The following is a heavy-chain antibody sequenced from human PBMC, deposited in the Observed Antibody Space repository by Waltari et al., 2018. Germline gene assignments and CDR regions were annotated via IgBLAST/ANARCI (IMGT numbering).Heavy chain of an antibody. D-gene: IGHD3-3*01. Sequence: EVQLVESGGGLVKPGGSLRLSCAASGFTFSSYSMNWVRQAPGKGLEWVSSISSSSSYIYYADSVKGRFTISRDNAKNSLYLQMNSLRAEDTAVYYCAKAPQVVNYGSWSDYYPGFGYWGQGTLVTVSS. CDR2: ISSSSSYI. CDR3: AKAPQVVNYGSWSDYYPGFGY. J-gene: IGHJ4*02. CDR1: GFTFSSYS. V-gene: IGHV3-21*01.